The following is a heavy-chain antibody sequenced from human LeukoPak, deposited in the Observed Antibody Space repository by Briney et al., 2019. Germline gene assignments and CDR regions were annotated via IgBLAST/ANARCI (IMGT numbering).Heavy chain of an antibody. V-gene: IGHV5-51*01. CDR1: GYRFTSYW. D-gene: IGHD5-18*01. J-gene: IGHJ4*02. CDR2: IDPSDSET. CDR3: ARQTAMGRSGDY. Sequence: GESLKISCKASGYRFTSYWIGWVRQMPGKGLEWMGIIDPSDSETRYTPSFQGHITISVDKSLTTAYLRWNSLKASDTGMYYCARQTAMGRSGDYWGQGTLVTVSS.